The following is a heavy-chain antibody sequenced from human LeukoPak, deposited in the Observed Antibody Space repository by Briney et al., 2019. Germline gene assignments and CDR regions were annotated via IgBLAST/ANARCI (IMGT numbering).Heavy chain of an antibody. D-gene: IGHD3-10*02. Sequence: PSETLSLTCTVSGGSISSSSYYGGWIRQPPGKGLEWIGSIYYSGSTYYNPSLKSRVTISVDTSKNKFSLKLSSVTAADTAVYYCAILEGYVFDYWGQGTLVTVSS. CDR1: GGSISSSSYY. CDR3: AILEGYVFDY. CDR2: IYYSGST. V-gene: IGHV4-39*01. J-gene: IGHJ4*02.